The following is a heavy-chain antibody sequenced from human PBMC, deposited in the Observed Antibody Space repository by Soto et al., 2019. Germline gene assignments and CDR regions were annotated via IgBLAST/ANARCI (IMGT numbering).Heavy chain of an antibody. CDR3: AKEVHCGGGSCSWSEGFDY. V-gene: IGHV3-30*18. CDR1: GFIFSSYG. CDR2: ISYEGSHT. J-gene: IGHJ4*02. D-gene: IGHD2-15*01. Sequence: QVQLVESGGGVVQPGRSLRLSCAASGFIFSSYGMHWVRQAPGKGLEWVAVISYEGSHTYYADSVKGRFTITRDNSKNTLYLQMNGRSPEDTAVYYCAKEVHCGGGSCSWSEGFDYWGQGTLLTVSS.